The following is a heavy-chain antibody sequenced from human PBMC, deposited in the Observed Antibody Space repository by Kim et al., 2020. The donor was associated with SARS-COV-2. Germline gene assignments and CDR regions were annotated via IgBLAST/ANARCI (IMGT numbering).Heavy chain of an antibody. CDR1: GGSISSYY. CDR3: ARAEYSYGYYYYGMVV. Sequence: SETLSLTCTVSGGSISSYYWSWIRQPPGKGLEWIGNIYYSGSTNYNPSLKSRVTISVDTSKNQLSLKLSSVSAADTAVLYWARAEYSYGYYYYGMVVWG. V-gene: IGHV4-59*01. CDR2: IYYSGST. D-gene: IGHD5-18*01. J-gene: IGHJ6*02.